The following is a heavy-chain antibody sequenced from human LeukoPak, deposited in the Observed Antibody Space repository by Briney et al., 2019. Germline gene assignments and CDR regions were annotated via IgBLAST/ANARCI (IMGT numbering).Heavy chain of an antibody. CDR3: AKDTFYPKRLITMVRGRWFDP. V-gene: IGHV3-23*01. Sequence: GGSLRLSCAASGFTFSSYAMSWVRQAPGKGLEWVSAISGSGGSTYYADSVKGRFTISRDNSKNTLYLQMNSLRAEDTAVYYCAKDTFYPKRLITMVRGRWFDPWGQGTLVTVSS. CDR1: GFTFSSYA. J-gene: IGHJ5*02. CDR2: ISGSGGST. D-gene: IGHD3-10*01.